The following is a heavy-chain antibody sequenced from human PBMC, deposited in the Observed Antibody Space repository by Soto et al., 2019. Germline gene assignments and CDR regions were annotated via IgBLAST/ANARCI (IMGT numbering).Heavy chain of an antibody. CDR2: IYYSGST. V-gene: IGHV4-59*01. J-gene: IGHJ6*02. Sequence: SETLSLTCTVSGGSISSYYWSWIRQPPGKGLEWIGYIYYSGSTNYNPSLKSRVTISVDTSKNQFSLKLSSVTAADTAVYYCARGSWLFENYGMDVWGQGTTVTVSS. CDR1: GGSISSYY. CDR3: ARGSWLFENYGMDV. D-gene: IGHD3-10*01.